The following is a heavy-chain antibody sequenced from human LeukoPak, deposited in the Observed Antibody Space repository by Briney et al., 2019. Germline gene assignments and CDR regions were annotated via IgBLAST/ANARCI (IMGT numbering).Heavy chain of an antibody. CDR2: ISSSSSTI. Sequence: GGSLRLSCAASGFNFNSYSMNWVRQAPGKGLEWVSYISSSSSTIYYADSVKGRFTISRDSSKNTLFLQMNRLRPEDAAVYYCAKAPVTTCRGAYCYPFDYWGQGTLVTVSS. V-gene: IGHV3-48*01. CDR3: AKAPVTTCRGAYCYPFDY. D-gene: IGHD2-21*01. CDR1: GFNFNSYS. J-gene: IGHJ4*02.